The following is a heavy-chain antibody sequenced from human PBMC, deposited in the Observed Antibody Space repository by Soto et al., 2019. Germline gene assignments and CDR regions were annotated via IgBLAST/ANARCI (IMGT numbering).Heavy chain of an antibody. J-gene: IGHJ6*02. D-gene: IGHD3-10*01. CDR3: ARGDFGDDQTGGDV. V-gene: IGHV4-34*01. CDR2: INHRGSH. CDR1: GGSLSGYY. Sequence: QMQLQQWAAGLLKPSETLSLTCAVYGGSLSGYYWSWIRQPPGKGLEWIGEINHRGSHNYNPFLKSRATIAVDWSKNQCSRKLSTVTAADPAVFYCARGDFGDDQTGGDVWGQGTTVTVSS.